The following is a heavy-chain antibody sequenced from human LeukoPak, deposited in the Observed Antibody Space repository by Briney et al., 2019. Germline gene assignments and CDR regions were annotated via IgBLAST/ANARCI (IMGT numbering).Heavy chain of an antibody. J-gene: IGHJ3*02. Sequence: GGSLRLSCAASGFTFRSYSMNWVRQAPGKGLEWVSSITGSSSYIYYADSVKGRFTISRDNAKNSLYLQMNSLRAEDTALYYCAKGKSTSCYHAFDIWGQGTRVTVSP. CDR2: ITGSSSYI. D-gene: IGHD2-2*01. CDR3: AKGKSTSCYHAFDI. CDR1: GFTFRSYS. V-gene: IGHV3-21*04.